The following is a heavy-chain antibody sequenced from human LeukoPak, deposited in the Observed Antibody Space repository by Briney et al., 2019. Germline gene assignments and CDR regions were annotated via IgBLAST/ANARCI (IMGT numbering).Heavy chain of an antibody. CDR3: ARGAYSSGWYDRGSDY. CDR1: GFTFSSYA. D-gene: IGHD6-19*01. Sequence: SGGSLRLSCAASGFTFSSYAMHWVRQAPGKGLEWVAVISYDGSNKYYADSVKGRFTISRDNSKNTLYLQMNSLRAEDTAVYYCARGAYSSGWYDRGSDYWGQGTLVTVSS. V-gene: IGHV3-30-3*01. CDR2: ISYDGSNK. J-gene: IGHJ4*02.